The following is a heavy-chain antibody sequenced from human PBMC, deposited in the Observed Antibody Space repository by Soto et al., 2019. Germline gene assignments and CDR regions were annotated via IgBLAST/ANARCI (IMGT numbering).Heavy chain of an antibody. J-gene: IGHJ5*02. CDR3: ARGLVPAAMLGPYNWFDP. Sequence: GASVKLSCKASGGTFSSYAISWVRQAPGQGLEWMGGIIPIFGTANYAQKFQGRVTITADESTSTAYMELSSLRSEDTAVYYCARGLVPAAMLGPYNWFDPWGQGTLVTVSS. CDR2: IIPIFGTA. V-gene: IGHV1-69*13. CDR1: GGTFSSYA. D-gene: IGHD2-2*01.